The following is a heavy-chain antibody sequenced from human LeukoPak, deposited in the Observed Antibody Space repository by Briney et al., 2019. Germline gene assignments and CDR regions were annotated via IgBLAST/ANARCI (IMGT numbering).Heavy chain of an antibody. CDR2: IYSSGST. CDR3: ARGPRSSDWYSIDY. D-gene: IGHD6-19*01. V-gene: IGHV4-4*07. CDR1: GGSISSYY. J-gene: IGHJ4*02. Sequence: PSETLSLTCTVSGGSISSYYWSWIRQPAGKGLEWIGRIYSSGSTNYNPSLKSRVTVSVDTSKNQFSLKLCSVTAADTAVYYCARGPRSSDWYSIDYWGRGTLVTVSS.